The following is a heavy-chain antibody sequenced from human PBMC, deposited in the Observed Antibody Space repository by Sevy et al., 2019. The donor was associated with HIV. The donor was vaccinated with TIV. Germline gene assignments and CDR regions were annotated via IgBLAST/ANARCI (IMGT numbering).Heavy chain of an antibody. CDR2: ISSSSSYI. J-gene: IGHJ3*02. Sequence: GGSLRLSCAASGFTFSSYSMNWVRQAPGKGLEWVSSISSSSSYIYYADSVKGRFTISRDNAKNSLYLQMNSLRAEDMAVYYCAREPDTAMGLDAFDIWGQGTMVTVSS. CDR3: AREPDTAMGLDAFDI. V-gene: IGHV3-21*01. D-gene: IGHD5-18*01. CDR1: GFTFSSYS.